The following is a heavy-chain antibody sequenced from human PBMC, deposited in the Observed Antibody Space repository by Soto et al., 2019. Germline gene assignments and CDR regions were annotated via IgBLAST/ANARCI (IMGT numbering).Heavy chain of an antibody. J-gene: IGHJ5*02. D-gene: IGHD6-19*01. CDR1: GFTFSSYG. CDR2: ISYDGSNK. CDR3: AKDSRQWLVPTWFDP. Sequence: PGGSLRLSCAASGFTFSSYGMHWVRQAPGKGLEWVAVISYDGSNKYYADSVKGRFTISRDNSKNTLYLQMNSLRAEDTAVYYCAKDSRQWLVPTWFDPWGQGTLVTVSS. V-gene: IGHV3-30*18.